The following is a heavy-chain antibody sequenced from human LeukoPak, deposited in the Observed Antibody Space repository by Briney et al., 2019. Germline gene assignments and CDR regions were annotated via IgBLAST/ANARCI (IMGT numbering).Heavy chain of an antibody. CDR2: ISWNSGSI. Sequence: PGGSLRLSCAASGFTFDDYAMHWVRQAPGKGLEWVSGISWNSGSIGYADSVKGRFTISRDNAKNSLYLQMNSLRAEDTAVYYCAQLWFGELLGYWGQGTLVTVSS. V-gene: IGHV3-9*01. J-gene: IGHJ4*02. CDR3: AQLWFGELLGY. D-gene: IGHD3-10*01. CDR1: GFTFDDYA.